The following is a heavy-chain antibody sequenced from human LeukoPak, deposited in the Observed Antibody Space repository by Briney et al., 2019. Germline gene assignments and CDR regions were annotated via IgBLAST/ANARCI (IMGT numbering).Heavy chain of an antibody. CDR2: IKVRADNFVT. D-gene: IGHD2-2*01. J-gene: IGHJ5*02. V-gene: IGHV3-73*01. Sequence: GGSLRLSCAASGFIFSGSDIHYFRQASGKGLEWVGRIKVRADNFVTAYAAPVKGRFTISRDESKNTAYLQMNSLKTEDTAMYYCRLRSTEDPFKWFDPWGQGTLVTVSS. CDR1: GFIFSGSD. CDR3: RLRSTEDPFKWFDP.